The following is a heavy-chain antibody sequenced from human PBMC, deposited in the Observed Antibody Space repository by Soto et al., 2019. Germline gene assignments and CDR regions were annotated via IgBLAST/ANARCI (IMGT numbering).Heavy chain of an antibody. CDR1: GGTFDTYA. CDR3: VRGGGEMANPPPYLY. Sequence: SVKVSCKVSGGTFDTYAISWVRQAPGQGLEWMGGVIPMFLKPNYAQKFKGRVTITAVKSTNTVYMEMISLMSEDTAVYYCVRGGGEMANPPPYLYWGQGTQVTVSS. D-gene: IGHD3-16*01. V-gene: IGHV1-69*06. CDR2: VIPMFLKP. J-gene: IGHJ4*02.